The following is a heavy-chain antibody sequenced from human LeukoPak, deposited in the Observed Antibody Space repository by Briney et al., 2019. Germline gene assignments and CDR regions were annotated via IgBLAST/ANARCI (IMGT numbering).Heavy chain of an antibody. J-gene: IGHJ5*02. CDR2: IHYSGST. V-gene: IGHV4-59*11. Sequence: SETLSLTCTVSGGSISSHYWSWIRQPPGKGLEWIGYIHYSGSTYYNPSLKSRVTVSVDTSKNQFSLKPSSVTAADTAVYYCAREGYYDSSGFDWFDPWGQGTLVTVSS. D-gene: IGHD3-22*01. CDR3: AREGYYDSSGFDWFDP. CDR1: GGSISSHY.